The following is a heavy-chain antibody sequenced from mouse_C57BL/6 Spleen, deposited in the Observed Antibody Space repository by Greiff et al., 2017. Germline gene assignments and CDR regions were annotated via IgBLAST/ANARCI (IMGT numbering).Heavy chain of an antibody. Sequence: QVTLKVCGPGILQSSQTLSLTCSFTGFSLSTSGMGVRWIRQPSGKGLEWLAHIYWADDKRYNPSLKSRLTISKDTSRNQVFLKITSVDTADTATYYCARTALYDYRHYFDYWGQGTTLTVSS. D-gene: IGHD2-4*01. J-gene: IGHJ2*01. CDR1: GFSLSTSGMG. CDR3: ARTALYDYRHYFDY. CDR2: IYWADDK. V-gene: IGHV8-12*01.